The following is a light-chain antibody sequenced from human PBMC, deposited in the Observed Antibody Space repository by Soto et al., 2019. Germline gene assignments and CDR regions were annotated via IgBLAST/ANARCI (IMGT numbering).Light chain of an antibody. J-gene: IGKJ1*01. V-gene: IGKV1-5*01. Sequence: DIQMTQSPSTLSASVGDRVTITCRASQTITTWLAWYQRKPGKAPTLLIYDASTLENGVPSRFSGSGLGTQFILTISRMQPDDSATCYCQQYNTLSGTFGQGTKVDIK. CDR3: QQYNTLSGT. CDR1: QTITTW. CDR2: DAS.